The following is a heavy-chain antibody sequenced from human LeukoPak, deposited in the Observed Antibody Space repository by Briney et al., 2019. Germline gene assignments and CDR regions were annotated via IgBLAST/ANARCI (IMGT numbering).Heavy chain of an antibody. D-gene: IGHD1-26*01. Sequence: ASVKVSCKASGGTFSSYAISWVRQAPGQGLEWMGRIIPILGIANYAQKFQGRVTITADKSTSTAYMELSSLRSEDTAVYYCARDTLVGAMDYWGQGTLVTVSS. V-gene: IGHV1-69*04. CDR1: GGTFSSYA. J-gene: IGHJ4*02. CDR3: ARDTLVGAMDY. CDR2: IIPILGIA.